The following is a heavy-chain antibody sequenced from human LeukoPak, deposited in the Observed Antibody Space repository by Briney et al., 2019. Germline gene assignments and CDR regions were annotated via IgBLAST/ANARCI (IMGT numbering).Heavy chain of an antibody. CDR2: ISGSGDST. CDR1: GFTFSTYA. V-gene: IGHV3-23*01. J-gene: IGHJ4*02. Sequence: GGSLRLSCAASGFTFSTYAVNWVRQAPGKGLEWVSTISGSGDSTYYADSVKGRFTISRDNSKDTLYLQMSSVRVDDTAVYYCAXXXXXXYXSRGFYWGYYFDSWGQGILVTVST. CDR3: AXXXXXXYXSRGFYWGYYFDS. D-gene: IGHD3-22*01.